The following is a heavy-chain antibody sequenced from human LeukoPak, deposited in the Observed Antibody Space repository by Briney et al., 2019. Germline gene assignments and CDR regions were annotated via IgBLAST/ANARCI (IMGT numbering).Heavy chain of an antibody. J-gene: IGHJ6*02. V-gene: IGHV1-69*13. CDR2: IIPILGTA. D-gene: IGHD3-10*01. CDR1: GGTFSSYA. Sequence: ASVKVSCKASGGTFSSYAISWVRQAPGQGLEWMGGIIPILGTANYAQKFQGRVTITADESTSTAYMELSSLRSEDTAVYYCARVGYGSGSYYPYYYYYGMDVWGQGTTVTVSS. CDR3: ARVGYGSGSYYPYYYYYGMDV.